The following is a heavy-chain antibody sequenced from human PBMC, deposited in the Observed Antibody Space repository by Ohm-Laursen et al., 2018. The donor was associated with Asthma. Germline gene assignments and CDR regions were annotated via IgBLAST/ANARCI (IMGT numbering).Heavy chain of an antibody. CDR2: ISTASTFI. CDR1: GYTFSRYS. Sequence: GSLRLSCTASGYTFSRYSIHWVRQVPGKGLEWVASISTASTFIYYADSVRGRFTTSRDNARNSLYLQMNSLRDEDTAVYYCATLSSGRGSWGQGTLVTVSS. CDR3: ATLSSGRGS. D-gene: IGHD3-22*01. J-gene: IGHJ4*02. V-gene: IGHV3-21*01.